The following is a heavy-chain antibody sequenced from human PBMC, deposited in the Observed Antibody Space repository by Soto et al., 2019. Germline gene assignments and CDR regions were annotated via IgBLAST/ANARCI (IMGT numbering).Heavy chain of an antibody. CDR2: ISYDGSEK. J-gene: IGHJ4*02. D-gene: IGHD2-2*02. Sequence: PGGSLRLSCAASGFTFNTYGMHWVRQAPGKGLEWVAVISYDGSEKYYVDSVKGRFTISKDNSKNTLYLQMNSLRPEDTAVYYCANSPNFYCSSPNCYKYYFDHWRQGTRGTVAS. CDR3: ANSPNFYCSSPNCYKYYFDH. CDR1: GFTFNTYG. V-gene: IGHV3-30*18.